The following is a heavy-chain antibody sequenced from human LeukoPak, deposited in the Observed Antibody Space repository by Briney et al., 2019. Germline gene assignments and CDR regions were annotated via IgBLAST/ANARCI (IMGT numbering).Heavy chain of an antibody. D-gene: IGHD2-21*02. CDR2: IRYDGSNK. Sequence: GGSLRLSCAASGFTFSSYGMHWVRQAPGKGLEWVAFIRYDGSNKYYADSVKGRFTISRDNSKNTLYLQMNSLRAEDTAVYYCAKDPGRLRWYFDLWGRGTLVTVSS. V-gene: IGHV3-30*02. J-gene: IGHJ2*01. CDR3: AKDPGRLRWYFDL. CDR1: GFTFSSYG.